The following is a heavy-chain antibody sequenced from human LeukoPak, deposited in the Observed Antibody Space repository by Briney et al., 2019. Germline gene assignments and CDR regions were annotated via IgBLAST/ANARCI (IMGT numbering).Heavy chain of an antibody. D-gene: IGHD3-3*01. CDR1: GGSIRSSSFY. Sequence: SETLSLTCTVSGGSIRSSSFYWAWIRQPPGKGLEWVGSVYHTGSTYYNPSFKSRITIAVNTSKNQFSLELSAVTAADTGVYYCARRITIFGMIMGGWFDPWGQGTLVTVSS. CDR3: ARRITIFGMIMGGWFDP. CDR2: VYHTGST. V-gene: IGHV4-39*01. J-gene: IGHJ5*02.